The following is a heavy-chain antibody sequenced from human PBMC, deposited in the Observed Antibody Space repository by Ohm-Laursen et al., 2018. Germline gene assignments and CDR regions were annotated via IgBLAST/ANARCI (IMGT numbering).Heavy chain of an antibody. J-gene: IGHJ4*02. Sequence: SLRLSCAASGFSISSYWMSWVRQVAGTGLEWVANINKDESEKYYVDSVKGRFTISKDNAKNSLYLQMNSLKFEDTAVYYCARGSEGPSPPYWGQGTLVTVSS. CDR3: ARGSEGPSPPY. CDR2: INKDESEK. CDR1: GFSISSYW. V-gene: IGHV3-7*01.